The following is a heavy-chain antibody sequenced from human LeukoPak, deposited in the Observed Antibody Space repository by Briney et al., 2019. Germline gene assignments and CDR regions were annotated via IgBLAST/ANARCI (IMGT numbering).Heavy chain of an antibody. Sequence: GASVKVSCKASGGTFSSYAISWVRQAPGQGLEWMRGIIPIFGTANYAQKFQGRVTITADESTSTAYMELSSLRSEDTAVYYCARGRPYSNLYYFDYWGQGTLVTVSS. V-gene: IGHV1-69*13. CDR2: IIPIFGTA. CDR3: ARGRPYSNLYYFDY. J-gene: IGHJ4*02. D-gene: IGHD4-11*01. CDR1: GGTFSSYA.